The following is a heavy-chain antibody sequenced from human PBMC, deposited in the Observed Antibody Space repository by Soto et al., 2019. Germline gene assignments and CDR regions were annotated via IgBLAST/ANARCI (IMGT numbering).Heavy chain of an antibody. J-gene: IGHJ4*02. CDR2: ISYDGSNK. Sequence: PGGSLRLSCAASGFTFSSYGMHWVRQAPGKGLEWVAVISYDGSNKYYADSVKGRFTISRDNSKNTLYLQMNSLRAEDTAVYYCAKDPSSSWYSFYYWGQGTLVTVSS. D-gene: IGHD6-13*01. V-gene: IGHV3-30*18. CDR1: GFTFSSYG. CDR3: AKDPSSSWYSFYY.